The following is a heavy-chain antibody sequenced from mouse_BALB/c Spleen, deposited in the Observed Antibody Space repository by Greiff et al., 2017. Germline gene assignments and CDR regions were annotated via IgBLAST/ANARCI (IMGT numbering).Heavy chain of an antibody. Sequence: QVQLKESGAELVRPGVSVKISCKGSGYTFTDYAMHWVKQSHAKSLEWIGVISTYYGDASYNQKFKGKATMTVDKSSSTAYMELARLTSEDSALYYCASGLSWAYWGQGTLVTVSA. J-gene: IGHJ3*01. CDR2: ISTYYGDA. CDR3: ASGLSWAY. V-gene: IGHV1S137*01. CDR1: GYTFTDYA. D-gene: IGHD1-1*02.